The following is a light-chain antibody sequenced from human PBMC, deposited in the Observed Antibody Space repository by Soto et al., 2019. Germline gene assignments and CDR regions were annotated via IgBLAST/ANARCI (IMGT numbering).Light chain of an antibody. CDR3: HQYDRLPQT. CDR2: GAS. CDR1: HSVSSNY. Sequence: EIVLTQFPDTLSLSPGERVTLSCRASHSVSSNYLAWYQQKAGQAPRLLIYGASRRATGIPDRFSGSGSGPDFTLTISRLEPEDFAVYYCHQYDRLPQTFGQGTKVEIK. J-gene: IGKJ1*01. V-gene: IGKV3-20*01.